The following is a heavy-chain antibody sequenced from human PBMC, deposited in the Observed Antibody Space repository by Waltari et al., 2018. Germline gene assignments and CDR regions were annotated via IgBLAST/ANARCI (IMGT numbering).Heavy chain of an antibody. Sequence: QLQLQESGQGLVKPSETLSPTCTRSIYPINTYSYFLAWIRQPPRKVLEWIVYVHSYGGTYYSPSLKIRVTISIDTSQNQFSLNLNSVTASDTAVYFCARRGTYYFDYWGPGTLVTVSS. CDR3: ARRGTYYFDY. CDR2: VHSYGGT. D-gene: IGHD3-16*01. CDR1: IYPINTYSYF. V-gene: IGHV4-39*01. J-gene: IGHJ4*02.